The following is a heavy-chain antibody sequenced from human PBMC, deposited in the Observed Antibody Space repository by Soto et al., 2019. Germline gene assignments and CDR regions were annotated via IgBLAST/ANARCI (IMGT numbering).Heavy chain of an antibody. CDR2: MYAGGDT. CDR3: VSRIPSWVFDY. Sequence: GGSLRLSCGASGLSVSDNYMGWVRQAPGRGLEWVSVMYAGGDTHYADSVKGRFTISRDRSENTLNLQMNSLRDEDTGVYFCVSRIPSWVFDYWGLGTLVTV. J-gene: IGHJ4*01. V-gene: IGHV3-53*01. D-gene: IGHD2-21*01. CDR1: GLSVSDNY.